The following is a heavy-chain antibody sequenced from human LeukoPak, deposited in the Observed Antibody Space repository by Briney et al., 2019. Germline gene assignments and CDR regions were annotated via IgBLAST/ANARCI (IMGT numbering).Heavy chain of an antibody. J-gene: IGHJ5*02. CDR2: ISGSGGST. CDR1: GFTFSSYA. V-gene: IGHV3-23*01. D-gene: IGHD1-1*01. CDR3: AKSDWNDNWFDP. Sequence: GGSLRLSSAASGFTFSSYAMSWVPQAPRKRLEWVSGISGSGGSTYYADSVKGRFTISRDNSRNTLYLQMNSLRAEDTAVYYCAKSDWNDNWFDPWGQGTLVTVSS.